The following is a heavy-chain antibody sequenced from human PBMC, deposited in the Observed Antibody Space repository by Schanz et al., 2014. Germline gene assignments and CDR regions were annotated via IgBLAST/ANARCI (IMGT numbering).Heavy chain of an antibody. Sequence: VQLVESGGGVVQPGRSLRLSCAASGFTFSSYTMKWVRQAPGKGLEWVSSISSTSTYLYYADSVKGRFTISRDNSKNTLSLQMNSLRAEDTAVYYCAKGFGGYDLVLDYWGQGTLVTVTS. J-gene: IGHJ4*02. CDR1: GFTFSSYT. V-gene: IGHV3-21*01. CDR2: ISSTSTYL. D-gene: IGHD5-12*01. CDR3: AKGFGGYDLVLDY.